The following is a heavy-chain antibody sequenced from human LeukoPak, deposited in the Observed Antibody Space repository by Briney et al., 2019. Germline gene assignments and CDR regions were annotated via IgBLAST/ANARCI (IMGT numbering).Heavy chain of an antibody. V-gene: IGHV3-23*01. CDR1: GFTFSSYA. CDR3: ASRPYSSRYFDY. CDR2: ISGSGGST. D-gene: IGHD6-13*01. J-gene: IGHJ4*02. Sequence: GGSLRLSCAASGFTFSSYAMSWVRQAPGKGLEWVSAISGSGGSTHYADSVKGRFTISRDNSKNTLYLQMNSLRAEDTAVYYCASRPYSSRYFDYWGQGTLVTVSS.